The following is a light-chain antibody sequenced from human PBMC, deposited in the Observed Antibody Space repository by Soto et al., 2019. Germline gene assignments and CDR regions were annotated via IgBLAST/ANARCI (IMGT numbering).Light chain of an antibody. CDR1: QSVSNN. Sequence: EIVLTQSAATLSLSPGERATLSCRASQSVSNNLAWYQQKPGQAPRLLIYDASNRATGIPARFSGSGSGTDFTLTISNLEPEDFAVYYCQQRSNWPPLTFGGGIKVEIK. J-gene: IGKJ4*01. V-gene: IGKV3-11*01. CDR3: QQRSNWPPLT. CDR2: DAS.